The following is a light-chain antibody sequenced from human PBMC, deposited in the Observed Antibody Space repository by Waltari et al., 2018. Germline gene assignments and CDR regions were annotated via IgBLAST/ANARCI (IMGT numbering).Light chain of an antibody. J-gene: IGKJ2*01. Sequence: ETVLTQSPVTLSLSPGEGATLSCKASQSVGSSLAWYQQKPGQAPRLLIYNASNRAAGIPARFSGSGSGTDFTLTISCLEPEDFAVYYCQQRSNWNTFGQGTKLEIK. V-gene: IGKV3-11*01. CDR2: NAS. CDR3: QQRSNWNT. CDR1: QSVGSS.